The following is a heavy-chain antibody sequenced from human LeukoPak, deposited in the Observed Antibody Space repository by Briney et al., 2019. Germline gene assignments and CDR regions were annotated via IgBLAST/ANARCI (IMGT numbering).Heavy chain of an antibody. CDR2: IIPIFGTA. V-gene: IGHV1-69*06. CDR3: ARSRGYNYGDFDY. D-gene: IGHD5-18*01. CDR1: GGTFSSYA. Sequence: SVKVSCMASGGTFSSYAISWVRQAPGQGLEWMGGIIPIFGTANYAQKFQGRVTITADKSTSTAYMELSSLRSEDTAVYYCARSRGYNYGDFDYWGQGTLVTVSS. J-gene: IGHJ4*02.